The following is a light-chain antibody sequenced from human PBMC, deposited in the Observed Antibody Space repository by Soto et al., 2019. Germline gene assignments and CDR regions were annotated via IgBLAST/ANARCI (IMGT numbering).Light chain of an antibody. CDR1: QGISTY. CDR2: ATF. J-gene: IGKJ1*01. V-gene: IGKV1-8*01. CDR3: QQYYSYPWT. Sequence: AIRMTQSPSSLSASTGDRVTITCRASQGISTYLAWYQQKPGKAPKLLIYATFTLQSGVPSRFRGSGSGTDFTLTINSLQSEDFATYYCQQYYSYPWTFGQGTKVEIK.